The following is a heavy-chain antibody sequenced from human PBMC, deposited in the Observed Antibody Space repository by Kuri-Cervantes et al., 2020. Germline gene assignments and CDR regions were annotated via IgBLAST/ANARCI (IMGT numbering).Heavy chain of an antibody. V-gene: IGHV3-7*01. D-gene: IGHD2-15*01. CDR2: IRPDGSDA. CDR3: ARFGGGIS. Sequence: GGSLRLSCAASGFTFSPHWMSWVRLVPGKGLEWVALIRPDGSDAAYVESVKGRFTISRDNAKNTLYLQMNILRAEDTAVYYCARFGGGISWGQGTLVTVSS. CDR1: GFTFSPHW. J-gene: IGHJ4*02.